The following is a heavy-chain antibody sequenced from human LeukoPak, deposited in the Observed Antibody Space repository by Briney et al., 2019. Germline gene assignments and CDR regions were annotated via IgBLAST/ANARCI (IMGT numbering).Heavy chain of an antibody. J-gene: IGHJ4*02. V-gene: IGHV3-30*02. D-gene: IGHD1-7*01. Sequence: GGSLRLSCAAFGFAFSSYGMHWVRQAPGKGLEWVAFIRYDGSNKYYADSVKGRFTISRDNSKNTLYLQMNSLRAEDTAVYYCAKDGGAWNYAIDYWGQGTLVTVSS. CDR2: IRYDGSNK. CDR3: AKDGGAWNYAIDY. CDR1: GFAFSSYG.